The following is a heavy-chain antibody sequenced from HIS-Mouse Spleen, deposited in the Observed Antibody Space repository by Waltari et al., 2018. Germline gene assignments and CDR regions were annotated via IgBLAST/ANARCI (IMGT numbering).Heavy chain of an antibody. D-gene: IGHD6-13*01. V-gene: IGHV4-34*01. CDR3: ARGLVLQLVLDY. J-gene: IGHJ4*02. Sequence: QVQLQRWGAGLLKPSETLSLTCAVYGGSFSGYYWSWIRQPPGKGLEWIGEINHSGSTNYNPSLKSRVTISVDTSKNQFSLKLSSVTAADTAVYYCARGLVLQLVLDYWGQGTLVTVSS. CDR1: GGSFSGYY. CDR2: INHSGST.